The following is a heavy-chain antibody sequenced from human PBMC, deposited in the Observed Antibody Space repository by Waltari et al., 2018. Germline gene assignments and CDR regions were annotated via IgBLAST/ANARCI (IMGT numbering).Heavy chain of an antibody. D-gene: IGHD1-26*01. Sequence: EVQLVESGGGLVQPGGSLRLSCAASGCTFSSYAMHWVRQAPGPGLEYGAAISSNGGSTYYANSVKGRFTSSRDNSKNTLYLQMGSLRAEDMAVYYCARGGWSGSYHHELYYFDYLGQGTLVTVSS. J-gene: IGHJ4*02. CDR3: ARGGWSGSYHHELYYFDY. V-gene: IGHV3-64*01. CDR2: ISSNGGST. CDR1: GCTFSSYA.